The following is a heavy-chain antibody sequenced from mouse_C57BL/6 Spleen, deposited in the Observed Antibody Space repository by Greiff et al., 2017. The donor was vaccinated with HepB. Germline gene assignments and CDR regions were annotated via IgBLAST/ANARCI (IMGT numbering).Heavy chain of an antibody. V-gene: IGHV1-52*01. CDR3: ARYYGSSYDWYFDV. D-gene: IGHD1-1*01. CDR1: GYTFTSYW. J-gene: IGHJ1*03. CDR2: IDPSDSET. Sequence: QVQLQQPGAELVRPGSSVKLSCKASGYTFTSYWMHWVKQRPIQGLEWIGKIDPSDSETHYNQKFKDKATLTVDKSSSTAYMQLSSLTSEDSAVYYCARYYGSSYDWYFDVWGTGTTVTVSS.